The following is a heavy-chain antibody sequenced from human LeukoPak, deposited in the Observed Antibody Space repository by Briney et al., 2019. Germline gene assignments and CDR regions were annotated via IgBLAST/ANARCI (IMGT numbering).Heavy chain of an antibody. Sequence: KPSETLSLTCAVYGGSFSGYYWSWIRQPPGKGLEWIGEINHSGSTSYNPSLKSRVTISVDTSKNQFSLKLSSVTAADTAVYYCARFTVPDIVVAVAANARYNWFDPWGQGTLVTVSS. CDR3: ARFTVPDIVVAVAANARYNWFDP. CDR1: GGSFSGYY. D-gene: IGHD2-15*01. J-gene: IGHJ5*02. V-gene: IGHV4-34*01. CDR2: INHSGST.